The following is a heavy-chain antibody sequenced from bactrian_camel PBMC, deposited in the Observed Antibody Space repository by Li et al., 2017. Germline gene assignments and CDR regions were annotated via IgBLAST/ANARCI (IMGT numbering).Heavy chain of an antibody. CDR2: IGSDELT. CDR3: AADRRGFCGVLRSRGFGY. V-gene: IGHV3S55*01. CDR1: GYTYSRYC. D-gene: IGHD1*01. J-gene: IGHJ6*01. Sequence: HVQLVESGGGSVQAGGSLRLSCAASGYTYSRYCMGWFRQAPGKEREGVAAIGSDELTSYAESVEGRFTISKDNAKNTLYSQMNSLKPEDTAMYYCAADRRGFCGVLRSRGFGYWGQGTQVTVS.